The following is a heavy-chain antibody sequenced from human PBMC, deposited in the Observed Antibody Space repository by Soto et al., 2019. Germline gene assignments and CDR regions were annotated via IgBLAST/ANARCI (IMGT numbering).Heavy chain of an antibody. CDR2: ISSSSTI. D-gene: IGHD2-2*02. Sequence: GGSLRLSCAASGFTFSSYSMNWVRQAPGKGLEWVSYISSSSTIYYADSVKGRFTISRDNAKNSLYLQMNSLRDEDTAVYYCAKEAGRLLQAAIRYYYYYGMDVWGQGTTVTVSS. J-gene: IGHJ6*02. V-gene: IGHV3-48*02. CDR1: GFTFSSYS. CDR3: AKEAGRLLQAAIRYYYYYGMDV.